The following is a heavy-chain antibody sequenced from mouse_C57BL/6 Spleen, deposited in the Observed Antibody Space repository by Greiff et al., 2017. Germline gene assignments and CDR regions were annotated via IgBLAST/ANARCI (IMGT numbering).Heavy chain of an antibody. CDR1: GYTFTSYW. Sequence: QFQLQQPGAELVKPGASVKMSCKASGYTFTSYWITWVKQRPGQGLEWIGDIYPGSGSTNYNEKFKSKATLTVDTSSSTAYMQLSSLTSEDSAVYYCARSLYYGSSRDYWGQGTTLTVSS. J-gene: IGHJ2*01. CDR3: ARSLYYGSSRDY. V-gene: IGHV1-55*01. CDR2: IYPGSGST. D-gene: IGHD1-1*01.